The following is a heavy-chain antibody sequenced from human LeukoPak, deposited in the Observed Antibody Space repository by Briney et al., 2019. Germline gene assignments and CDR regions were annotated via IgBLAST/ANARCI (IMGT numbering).Heavy chain of an antibody. CDR1: DGSMSSYY. J-gene: IGHJ6*03. CDR3: ARAPPRTYYYYMDV. CDR2: MYNSGST. V-gene: IGHV4-59*01. Sequence: PSETLSLTCNVSDGSMSSYYWTWIRQPPGKGLEWIGYMYNSGSTNYNPSLKSRVTISVDTSKNQFSLNLTSVTAADTAVYYCARAPPRTYYYYMDVWGKGTTVTVSS. D-gene: IGHD3-10*01.